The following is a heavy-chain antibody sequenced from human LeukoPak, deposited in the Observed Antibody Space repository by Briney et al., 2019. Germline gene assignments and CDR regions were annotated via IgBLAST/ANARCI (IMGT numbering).Heavy chain of an antibody. Sequence: EASVKVSCKASGYTFTSYGFSWVRQAPGQGLEWMGWISAYNGNTKYAQKLQGRVTMTTDTSTSTAYMELRSLRSDDTAVYYCARDSEGGDCPDYWGQGTLVTVSS. CDR1: GYTFTSYG. J-gene: IGHJ4*02. CDR3: ARDSEGGDCPDY. D-gene: IGHD2-21*02. V-gene: IGHV1-18*01. CDR2: ISAYNGNT.